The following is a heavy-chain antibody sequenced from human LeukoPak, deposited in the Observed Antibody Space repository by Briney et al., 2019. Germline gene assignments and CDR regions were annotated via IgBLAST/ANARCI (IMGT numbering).Heavy chain of an antibody. CDR1: GYSISSGYY. V-gene: IGHV4-38-2*02. CDR2: IYHSGST. Sequence: SETLSLTCTVSGYSISSGYYWGWIRQPPGKGLEWIGSIYHSGSTYCNPSLKSRVTISVDTSKNHFSLNLSSVTAAETGVYYCARLEAATWAHFDYWGQGTLATVSS. D-gene: IGHD2-15*01. CDR3: ARLEAATWAHFDY. J-gene: IGHJ4*02.